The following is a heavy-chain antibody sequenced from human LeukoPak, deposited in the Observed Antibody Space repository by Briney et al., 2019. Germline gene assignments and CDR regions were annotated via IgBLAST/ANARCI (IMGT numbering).Heavy chain of an antibody. CDR1: GFTFSNAW. Sequence: GGSLRLSCAASGFTFSNAWMSWVRQAPGKGLEWVSAISASGGSTFYADSVKGRFTISRDNSKNTLYLQMNSLRAEDTALYYCAKGRGYSGYDFFDYWGQGTLVTVSS. CDR2: ISASGGST. CDR3: AKGRGYSGYDFFDY. D-gene: IGHD5-12*01. J-gene: IGHJ4*02. V-gene: IGHV3-23*01.